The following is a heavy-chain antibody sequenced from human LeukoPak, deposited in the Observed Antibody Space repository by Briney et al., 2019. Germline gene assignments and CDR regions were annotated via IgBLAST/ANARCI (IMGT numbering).Heavy chain of an antibody. CDR3: ERAGSSGWYRNAFDI. CDR2: IHYSGAT. V-gene: IGHV4-31*03. Sequence: SQTLSLTCSVSGGSVNSGGYFWSWIRQHPGKGLEWIVYIHYSGATYYNPSLKSRVTISIDTSENHFSLNVSSVTAADTAVYYCERAGSSGWYRNAFDIWGQGTLVTGSS. CDR1: GGSVNSGGYF. D-gene: IGHD6-19*01. J-gene: IGHJ3*02.